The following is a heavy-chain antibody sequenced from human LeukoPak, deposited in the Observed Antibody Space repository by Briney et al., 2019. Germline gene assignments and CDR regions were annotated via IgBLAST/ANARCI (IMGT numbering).Heavy chain of an antibody. D-gene: IGHD3-3*01. V-gene: IGHV3-30*04. J-gene: IGHJ1*01. CDR2: ISYDGSNN. CDR3: ARGEDGFWSGYVEH. CDR1: GFTFNSYA. Sequence: EGSLRLSCAASGFTFNSYALHWVRQAPGKGLEWVAVISYDGSNNYYGESVKGRFTISRGNSKNMVYLQMNSLRPEDTAVYYCARGEDGFWSGYVEHWGQGTLVTVSS.